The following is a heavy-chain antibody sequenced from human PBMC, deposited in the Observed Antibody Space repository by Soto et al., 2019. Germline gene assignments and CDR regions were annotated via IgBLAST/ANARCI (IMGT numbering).Heavy chain of an antibody. CDR2: IYYSGST. CDR3: ARDSGYSGYEGVAFDI. Sequence: PSETLYLTCTVSGGSISSGGYYWSWIRQHPGKGLEWIGYIYYSGSTYYNPSLKSRVTISVDTSKNQFSLKLSSVTAADTAVYYCARDSGYSGYEGVAFDIWGQGTMVTVSS. D-gene: IGHD5-12*01. CDR1: GGSISSGGYY. J-gene: IGHJ3*02. V-gene: IGHV4-31*03.